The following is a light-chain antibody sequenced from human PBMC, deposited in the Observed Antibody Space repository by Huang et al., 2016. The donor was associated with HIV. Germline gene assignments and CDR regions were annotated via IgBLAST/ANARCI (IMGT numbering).Light chain of an antibody. V-gene: IGKV3-15*01. J-gene: IGKJ4*01. CDR3: QQYNKWPPLT. CDR2: STS. Sequence: IVMTQSPATLSVSPGERATLSCRASQSVSDNVAWYQYKPGQAPRLLIYSTSTRATGVPVRFTGSGSVTDFTLTISSLQSEDFATYYCQQYNKWPPLTFGGGTKVEIK. CDR1: QSVSDN.